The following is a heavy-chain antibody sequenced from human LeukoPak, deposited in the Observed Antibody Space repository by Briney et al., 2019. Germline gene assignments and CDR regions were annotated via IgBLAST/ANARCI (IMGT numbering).Heavy chain of an antibody. V-gene: IGHV3-23*01. Sequence: GGSLRLSWAASGFTFSSYAMSGVRRAPGRGREWVSAISGSGGSTYYTDSVKGRFTISRDNSKNTLYLQMNSLRAEDTAVYYCAKARIMAVAGTEADYWGQGTLVTVSS. CDR2: ISGSGGST. CDR1: GFTFSSYA. J-gene: IGHJ4*02. CDR3: AKARIMAVAGTEADY. D-gene: IGHD6-19*01.